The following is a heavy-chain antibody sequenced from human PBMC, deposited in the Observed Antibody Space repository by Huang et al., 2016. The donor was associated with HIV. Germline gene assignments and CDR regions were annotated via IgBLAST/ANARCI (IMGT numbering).Heavy chain of an antibody. V-gene: IGHV4-30-2*01. J-gene: IGHJ3*02. CDR3: ARDLYSSGWHAFDT. D-gene: IGHD6-19*01. CDR2: IYQSGTA. CDR1: GGSIISSGYS. Sequence: QLQLQESGSRLVRPSETLSLTCAVSGGSIISSGYSWSWIRQPPGKGLEWIGYIYQSGTASYNPALKSRCTMSVDTSKDRFSLKLTSVTAADTAVYYCARDLYSSGWHAFDTWGQGTMVTVSS.